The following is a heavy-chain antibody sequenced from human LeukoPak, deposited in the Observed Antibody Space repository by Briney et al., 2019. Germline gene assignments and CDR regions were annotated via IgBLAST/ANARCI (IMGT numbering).Heavy chain of an antibody. Sequence: AGSLRLSCAASGFTFDDHGMSWVRQVPGKGLEWVSGINRNGGSTGYADSVKGRFTISRDNAKNSLYLQMNSLRAEDTALYYCAGGDRNGWYFDYWGQGTLVTVSS. CDR2: INRNGGST. CDR1: GFTFDDHG. V-gene: IGHV3-20*04. CDR3: AGGDRNGWYFDY. J-gene: IGHJ4*02. D-gene: IGHD6-19*01.